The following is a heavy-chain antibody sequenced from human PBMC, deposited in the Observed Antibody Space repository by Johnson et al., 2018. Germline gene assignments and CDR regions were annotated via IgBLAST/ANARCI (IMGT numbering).Heavy chain of an antibody. Sequence: VQLVESGGGVVQPGRSLRLSCAASGFTFSSYGMHWVRQAPGKGLEWVAVIWYDGSNKYYADSVKGRFTISRDNSKNTLYLQMNSLRAEDTAVYYCARDRVGMATITGIYYYYYGIDVWGQGTTVTVSS. CDR1: GFTFSSYG. D-gene: IGHD5-24*01. CDR2: IWYDGSNK. V-gene: IGHV3-33*01. J-gene: IGHJ6*02. CDR3: ARDRVGMATITGIYYYYYGIDV.